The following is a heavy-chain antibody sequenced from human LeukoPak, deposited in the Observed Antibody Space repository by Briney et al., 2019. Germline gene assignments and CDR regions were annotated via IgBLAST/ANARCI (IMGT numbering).Heavy chain of an antibody. D-gene: IGHD3-10*01. V-gene: IGHV5-51*01. CDR1: GYSFTSYW. CDR3: AKTYYYGSGSPADAFDF. Sequence: GESLKISCKGSGYSFTSYWIGWVRQMPGKGLEWMGIISPGDSDTRYSPSFQGQVTISADKSISTAYLQWSSLKASDTAMYYCAKTYYYGSGSPADAFDFWGQGTMVTVSS. J-gene: IGHJ3*01. CDR2: ISPGDSDT.